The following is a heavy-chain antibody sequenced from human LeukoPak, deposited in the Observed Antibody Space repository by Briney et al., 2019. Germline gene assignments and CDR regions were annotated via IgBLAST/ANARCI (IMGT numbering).Heavy chain of an antibody. CDR1: GFTFSSYA. Sequence: GGSLRLSCAASGFTFSSYAMNWVRQAPGKGLEWVSAISTRGGTTYYADSVKGRFTISRDDSKNTLYLQMNSLRVEDTAVYYCAKDRWVGATISHYFDYGGQGTLVTVSS. CDR3: AKDRWVGATISHYFDY. D-gene: IGHD1-26*01. CDR2: ISTRGGTT. V-gene: IGHV3-23*01. J-gene: IGHJ4*02.